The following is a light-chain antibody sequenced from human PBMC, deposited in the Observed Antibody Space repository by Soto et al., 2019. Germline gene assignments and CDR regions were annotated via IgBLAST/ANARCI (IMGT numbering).Light chain of an antibody. CDR1: QSVGSSY. V-gene: IGKV3-20*01. CDR2: GAS. Sequence: EIVLTQSPGTLSLSPGERATLSCRASQSVGSSYLAWYQQRPGQAPRVLIYGASNRATGIPDRFSGSGSGTDFTLTISRLEAEDFEVYYCQQYGSSLLTLGPGTKVDI. J-gene: IGKJ3*01. CDR3: QQYGSSLLT.